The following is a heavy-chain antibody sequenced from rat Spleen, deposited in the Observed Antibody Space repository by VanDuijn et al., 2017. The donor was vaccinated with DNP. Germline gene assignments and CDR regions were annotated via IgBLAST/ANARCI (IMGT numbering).Heavy chain of an antibody. Sequence: EVHLVESGGGLVQPGRSLKLSCAASGFSFSNYYMAWVRQAPTKGLEWVATISYNGGTPYYRDSVKGRFTISRDNAQSTLYLQMDSLRSEDTATYYCARHRTIMPYYYAMDAWGQGASVTVSS. CDR3: ARHRTIMPYYYAMDA. CDR2: ISYNGGTP. J-gene: IGHJ4*01. D-gene: IGHD1-12*01. V-gene: IGHV5-7*01. CDR1: GFSFSNYY.